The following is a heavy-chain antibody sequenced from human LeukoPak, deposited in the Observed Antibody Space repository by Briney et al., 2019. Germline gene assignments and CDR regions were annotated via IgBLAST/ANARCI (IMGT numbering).Heavy chain of an antibody. J-gene: IGHJ6*02. CDR3: ARDGMLRGVIDYSGMDV. Sequence: SVKVSCKASGGTFSNYSLRWVRQAPGQGVGWVGRIIVILGIANYAQKSQGRVTITADKTTTTVYMELSSLRSQDTAVYYCARDGMLRGVIDYSGMDVWGQGTTITVSS. V-gene: IGHV1-69*04. D-gene: IGHD3-10*01. CDR2: IIVILGIA. CDR1: GGTFSNYS.